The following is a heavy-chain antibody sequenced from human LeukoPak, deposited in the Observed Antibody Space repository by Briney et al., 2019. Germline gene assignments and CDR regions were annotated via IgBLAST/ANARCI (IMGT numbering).Heavy chain of an antibody. CDR2: ISYDGSNK. CDR1: GFTFSSYA. V-gene: IGHV3-30*04. D-gene: IGHD3-10*02. Sequence: GGPLRLSCAASGFTFSSYAMHWVRQAPGKGLEWVAVISYDGSNKYYADSVKGRFTISRDNSKNTLYLQMNSLRAEDTAVYYCARDLAPVFDYWGQGTLATVSS. CDR3: ARDLAPVFDY. J-gene: IGHJ4*02.